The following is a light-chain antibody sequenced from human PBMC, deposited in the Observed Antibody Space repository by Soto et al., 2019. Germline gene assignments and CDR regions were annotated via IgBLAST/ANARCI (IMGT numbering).Light chain of an antibody. J-gene: IGLJ2*01. CDR2: QDI. CDR3: QAWDSSTVV. V-gene: IGLV3-1*01. CDR1: KLGNKY. Sequence: SYELTQPPSVSVSPGQTASITCSGDKLGNKYACWYQQKPGQSPVLVIYQDIKRSSGIPERFSGSNSGNTATLTISGTQAMDEADYYCQAWDSSTVVFGGGTKLTVL.